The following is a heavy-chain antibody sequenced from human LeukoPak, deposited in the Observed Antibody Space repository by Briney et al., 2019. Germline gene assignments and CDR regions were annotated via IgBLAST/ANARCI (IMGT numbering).Heavy chain of an antibody. Sequence: PGGSLRLSCAASGFTFSSYWMSWVRQAPGKGLEWVANIKQDGSEKYYVDSVKGRFTISRDNAKNSLYLQMNSLRAEDTAVYYCARDRGTVMAVLDYWGQGTLVTVSS. J-gene: IGHJ4*02. CDR2: IKQDGSEK. CDR3: ARDRGTVMAVLDY. CDR1: GFTFSSYW. V-gene: IGHV3-7*01. D-gene: IGHD5-18*01.